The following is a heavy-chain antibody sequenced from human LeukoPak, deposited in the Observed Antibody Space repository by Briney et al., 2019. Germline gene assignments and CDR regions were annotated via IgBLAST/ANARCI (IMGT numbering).Heavy chain of an antibody. J-gene: IGHJ4*02. CDR1: GFTFSSYS. D-gene: IGHD4-17*01. Sequence: GGSLSLSCAASGFTFSSYSMNWIRQAPGKGLEWVSSISSSTSYIYYADSVKGRFTISKDNAKNSLYLQMNSLRAEDTAVYYCARAGGSTVSHSDYWGQGTLVTVSS. V-gene: IGHV3-21*01. CDR3: ARAGGSTVSHSDY. CDR2: ISSSTSYI.